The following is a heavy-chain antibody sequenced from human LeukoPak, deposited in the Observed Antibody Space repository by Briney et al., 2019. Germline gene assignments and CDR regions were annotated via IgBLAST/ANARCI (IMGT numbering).Heavy chain of an antibody. V-gene: IGHV1-2*02. CDR3: ARGRRDCSGGSCYWYYFDY. D-gene: IGHD2-15*01. CDR1: GYPFTVFY. J-gene: IGHJ4*02. Sequence: ASVKVSCEASGYPFTVFYLHWLRQAPGQGLEWMGWINPDTGGTFYAQKFQGRVTMSRDTSTRTAYMEMSRLRSDDTAVYYCARGRRDCSGGSCYWYYFDYWGQGTLVTVSS. CDR2: INPDTGGT.